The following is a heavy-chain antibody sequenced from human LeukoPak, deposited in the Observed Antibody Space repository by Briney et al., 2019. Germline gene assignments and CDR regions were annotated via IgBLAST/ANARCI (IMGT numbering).Heavy chain of an antibody. V-gene: IGHV1-18*01. J-gene: IGHJ5*02. CDR1: GYTFISYG. CDR3: ARDPDISTNWFDP. Sequence: APVKVSCKASGYTFISYGISWVRQAPGQGLEWMGRISTYNGNTNYAQKLQGRVTMTTDTSTSTAYMELRSLRSDDTAVYYCARDPDISTNWFDPWGQGTLVTVSS. D-gene: IGHD3-9*01. CDR2: ISTYNGNT.